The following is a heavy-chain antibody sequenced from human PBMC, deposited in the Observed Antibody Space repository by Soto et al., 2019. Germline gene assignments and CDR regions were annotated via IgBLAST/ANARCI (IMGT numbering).Heavy chain of an antibody. J-gene: IGHJ4*02. CDR1: YFRFTTYV. CDR3: AKEGDFSNTFDH. Sequence: GGSLRLSCAASYFRFTTYVMNWVRQAPGKGLEWVSGISGSGDTTYYADSVKGRFTISRGSSKNTVYLQMNSLRAEDTAVYYCAKEGDFSNTFDHWGQGTLVTVSS. V-gene: IGHV3-23*01. CDR2: ISGSGDTT. D-gene: IGHD4-4*01.